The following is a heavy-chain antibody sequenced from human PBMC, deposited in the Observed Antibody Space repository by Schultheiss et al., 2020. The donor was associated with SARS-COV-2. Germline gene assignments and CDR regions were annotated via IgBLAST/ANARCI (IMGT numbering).Heavy chain of an antibody. D-gene: IGHD3-22*01. CDR3: AKDEYYDSSGIIGY. Sequence: SLKISCAASGFTFDDYAMHWVRQAPGKGLEWVSGISWNSGSIGYADSVKGRFTISRDNAKNSLYLQMNSLRAEDTAVYYCAKDEYYDSSGIIGYWGQGTLVTVSS. CDR1: GFTFDDYA. V-gene: IGHV3-9*01. J-gene: IGHJ4*02. CDR2: ISWNSGSI.